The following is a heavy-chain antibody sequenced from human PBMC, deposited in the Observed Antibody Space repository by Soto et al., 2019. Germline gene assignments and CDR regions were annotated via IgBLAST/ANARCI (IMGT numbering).Heavy chain of an antibody. CDR2: SSPSGDTT. Sequence: ASVKVSCKASGYASRNYFIHWVRQAPGQGLEWVGFSSPSGDTTAYSQNFQGRVTMTRDTSTSTVYMDLTSLRSEDTAVYYCARESAQIAGTFFDYWGQGTVVTVSS. CDR3: ARESAQIAGTFFDY. D-gene: IGHD1-1*01. J-gene: IGHJ4*02. CDR1: GYASRNYF. V-gene: IGHV1-46*01.